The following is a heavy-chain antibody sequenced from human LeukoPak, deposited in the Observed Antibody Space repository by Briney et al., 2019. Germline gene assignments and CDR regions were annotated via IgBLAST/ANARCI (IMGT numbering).Heavy chain of an antibody. V-gene: IGHV1-69*05. CDR1: GGTFSSYA. CDR2: IIPIFGTA. J-gene: IGHJ4*02. CDR3: ARGRLSSSSKWGDFDY. D-gene: IGHD6-6*01. Sequence: SVKVSCKASGGTFSSYAISGVRQAPGQGLEWMGRIIPIFGTANYAQNFQGRVTITTDESTSTAYMELSSLRSEDTAVYYCARGRLSSSSKWGDFDYWGQGTLVTVSS.